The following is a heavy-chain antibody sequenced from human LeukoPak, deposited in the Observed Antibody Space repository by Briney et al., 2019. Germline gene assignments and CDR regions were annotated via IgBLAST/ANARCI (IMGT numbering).Heavy chain of an antibody. CDR2: ISAYNGNT. V-gene: IGHV1-18*01. Sequence: ASVKVSCKASGYTFTSYGISWVRQAPGQGLEWMGWISAYNGNTNYAQKLQGRVTMTTDTYTNTPYMELSRQRPEDTAVYYCARLFITGSTGGYYYYGMDVWGQGTTVTVSS. CDR3: ARLFITGSTGGYYYYGMDV. D-gene: IGHD1/OR15-1a*01. CDR1: GYTFTSYG. J-gene: IGHJ6*02.